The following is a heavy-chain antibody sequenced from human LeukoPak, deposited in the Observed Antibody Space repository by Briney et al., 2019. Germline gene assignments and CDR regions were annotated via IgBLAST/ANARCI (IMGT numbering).Heavy chain of an antibody. D-gene: IGHD3-22*01. Sequence: WVRQLPGKGLEWIGSIYYSGSTYYNPSLKSRVTISVDTSKNQFSLKLSSVTAADTAVYYCARDVSMIVADKGAFDIWGQGTMVTVSS. CDR3: ARDVSMIVADKGAFDI. CDR2: IYYSGST. J-gene: IGHJ3*02. V-gene: IGHV4-39*07.